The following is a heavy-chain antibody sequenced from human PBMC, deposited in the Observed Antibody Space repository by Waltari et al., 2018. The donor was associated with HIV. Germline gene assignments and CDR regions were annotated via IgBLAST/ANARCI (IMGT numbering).Heavy chain of an antibody. Sequence: EVQLVASGGGLVQPGGSPRLSCVASGFTFRNYWISWVRQAPGKGLEWVANIKKDGSETYYVDSVKGRFTISRDNAKNSLYLQMNSLRAEDTAIYYCARDNWFQSWPRGLDVWGQGTTVTVSS. CDR3: ARDNWFQSWPRGLDV. CDR1: GFTFRNYW. D-gene: IGHD1-1*01. J-gene: IGHJ6*02. CDR2: IKKDGSET. V-gene: IGHV3-7*01.